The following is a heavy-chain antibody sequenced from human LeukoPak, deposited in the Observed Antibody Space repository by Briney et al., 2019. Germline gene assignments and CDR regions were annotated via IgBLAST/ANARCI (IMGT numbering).Heavy chain of an antibody. D-gene: IGHD3-10*01. V-gene: IGHV1-18*04. J-gene: IGHJ6*02. Sequence: ASVKASCKASGYTFTRHGISWVRQAPGQGLEWMGWISAYNGDTNYAQKFQGRVTMTTDTSTNTAFMELWSLRSDDTALYYCARSGEWSSYYYYYYGLDVWGQGTTVTVSS. CDR3: ARSGEWSSYYYYYYGLDV. CDR2: ISAYNGDT. CDR1: GYTFTRHG.